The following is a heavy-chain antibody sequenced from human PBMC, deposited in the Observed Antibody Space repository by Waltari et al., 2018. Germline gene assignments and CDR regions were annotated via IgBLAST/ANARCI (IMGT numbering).Heavy chain of an antibody. D-gene: IGHD2-21*02. CDR2: IYYSGST. Sequence: QLQLQESGPGLVKPSETLSLTCTVSGGSISRSSYYWGWIRQPPGKGLEWIGSIYYSGSTYYNPSLKSRVTISVDTSKNQFSLKLSSVTAADTALYYCARNLTAWTTGTFDVWGQGTMVTVSS. J-gene: IGHJ3*01. CDR1: GGSISRSSYY. CDR3: ARNLTAWTTGTFDV. V-gene: IGHV4-39*01.